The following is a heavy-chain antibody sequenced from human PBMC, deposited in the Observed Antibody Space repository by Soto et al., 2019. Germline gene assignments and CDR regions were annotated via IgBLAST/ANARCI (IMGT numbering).Heavy chain of an antibody. CDR3: ARDTDIVVVPAARRRPDWFDP. V-gene: IGHV1-18*01. CDR2: ISAYNGNT. Sequence: ASVKVSCKASGYTFTSYGISWVRQAPGQGLEWMGWISAYNGNTNYAQKLQGRVTMTTDTSTSTAYMELRSLRSDDTAVYYCARDTDIVVVPAARRRPDWFDPWGQGTLVTVSS. J-gene: IGHJ5*02. D-gene: IGHD2-2*01. CDR1: GYTFTSYG.